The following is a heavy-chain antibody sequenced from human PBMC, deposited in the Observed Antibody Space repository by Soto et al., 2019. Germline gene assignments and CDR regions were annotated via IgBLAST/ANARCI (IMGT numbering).Heavy chain of an antibody. CDR3: ARGLLDSTTVTTITPLPFDP. CDR1: GYTFTGYY. D-gene: IGHD4-17*01. CDR2: INPNSGGT. J-gene: IGHJ5*02. Sequence: ASVKVSCKASGYTFTGYYMHWVRQAPGQGLEWMGWINPNSGGTNYAQKFQGWVTMTRDTSISTAYMELSRLRSDDTAVYYCARGLLDSTTVTTITPLPFDPWGQGTLVTVSS. V-gene: IGHV1-2*04.